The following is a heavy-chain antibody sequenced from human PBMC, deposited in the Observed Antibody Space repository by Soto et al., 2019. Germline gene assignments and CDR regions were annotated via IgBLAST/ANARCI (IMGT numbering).Heavy chain of an antibody. J-gene: IGHJ6*02. CDR1: GDSISISSYY. Sequence: PSETLSLTCTISGDSISISSYYWAWIRQPPGKGLEWIGSMYYSGSTYNNPSLKSRVTMSVDTPKKQFSLILSSVTAADTAVYYCAREGYYNFWSAFHTVGGHNYGMDVWGQGTTVTVSS. V-gene: IGHV4-39*02. CDR3: AREGYYNFWSAFHTVGGHNYGMDV. D-gene: IGHD3-3*01. CDR2: MYYSGST.